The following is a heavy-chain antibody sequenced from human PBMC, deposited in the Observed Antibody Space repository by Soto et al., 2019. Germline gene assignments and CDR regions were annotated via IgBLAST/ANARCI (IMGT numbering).Heavy chain of an antibody. CDR1: GGSFSGYY. J-gene: IGHJ4*02. Sequence: SETLSLTCAVYGGSFSGYYWSWIRQPPGKGLEWIGEINHSGSTNYNPSLKSRVTISVDTSKNQFSLKLSSVTAADTAVYYCARGGGLRYFDWLLDYYFDYWGQGTLVTVSS. CDR2: INHSGST. CDR3: ARGGGLRYFDWLLDYYFDY. D-gene: IGHD3-9*01. V-gene: IGHV4-34*01.